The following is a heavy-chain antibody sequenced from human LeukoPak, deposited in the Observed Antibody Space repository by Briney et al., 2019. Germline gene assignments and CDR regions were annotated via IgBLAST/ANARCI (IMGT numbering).Heavy chain of an antibody. V-gene: IGHV3-7*01. CDR2: IKEDGSEG. J-gene: IGHJ4*02. CDR3: VRDSGGNDY. Sequence: GGSLRLSCVTSGFTFSTYLMTWVRQAPGKGLESVATIKEDGSEGYYVDSVKGRFTISRDNAKNSVFLQMNNLRVEDTAMYYCVRDSGGNDYWGQGLLVTVSS. CDR1: GFTFSTYL. D-gene: IGHD3-16*01.